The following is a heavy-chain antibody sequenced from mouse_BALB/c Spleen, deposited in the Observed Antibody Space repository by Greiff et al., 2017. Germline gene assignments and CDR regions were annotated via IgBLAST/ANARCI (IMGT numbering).Heavy chain of an antibody. D-gene: IGHD2-4*01. CDR1: GFTFSSFG. J-gene: IGHJ3*01. V-gene: IGHV5-17*02. CDR2: ISSGSSTI. CDR3: ARGGDYDYRFAY. Sequence: EVMLVESGGGLVQPGGSRKLSCAASGFTFSSFGMHWVRQAPEKGLEWVAYISSGSSTIYYADTVKGRFTISRDNPKNTLFLQMTSLRSEDTAMYYCARGGDYDYRFAYWGQGTLVTVSA.